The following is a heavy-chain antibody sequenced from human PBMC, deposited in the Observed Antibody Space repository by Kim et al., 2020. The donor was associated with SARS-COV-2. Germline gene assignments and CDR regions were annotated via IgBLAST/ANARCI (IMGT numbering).Heavy chain of an antibody. V-gene: IGHV1-69*04. CDR3: ARATSNDAFDI. D-gene: IGHD1-26*01. Sequence: KYAKKSQGRVTIPADKSTSTAYMELSSLRSADTAVYYCARATSNDAFDIWGQGTMVTVSS. J-gene: IGHJ3*02.